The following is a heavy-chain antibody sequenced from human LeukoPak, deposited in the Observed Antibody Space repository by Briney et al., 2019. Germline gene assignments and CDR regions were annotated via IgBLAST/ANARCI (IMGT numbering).Heavy chain of an antibody. CDR3: AREQDDSSGNSLFDP. V-gene: IGHV6-1*01. Sequence: SQTLSLTCAISGDIVSSNSAAWNWIRQSPSRGLEWLGRTYYRSKWYNHYAISLKSRITINPDTSKNQFYPQLKSVTPEDTAVYYCAREQDDSSGNSLFDPWGQGTLVTVSS. CDR2: TYYRSKWYN. J-gene: IGHJ5*02. D-gene: IGHD3-22*01. CDR1: GDIVSSNSAA.